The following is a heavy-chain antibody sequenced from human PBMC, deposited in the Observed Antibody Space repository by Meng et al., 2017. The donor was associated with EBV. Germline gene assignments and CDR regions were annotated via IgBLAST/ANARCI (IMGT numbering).Heavy chain of an antibody. CDR2: ISAYNGNT. V-gene: IGHV1-18*01. J-gene: IGHJ4*02. CDR1: SYTFTSYG. CDR3: ARGLDYFDY. Sequence: QGQLGESGTEVKKPGASVTVSCKASSYTFTSYGISGVRQAPGQGLEWMGWISAYNGNTNYAQKLKGRVNMTTDTSTSTAYMKLRSLRSDDTAVYYCARGLDYFDYWGQGTLVTVSS.